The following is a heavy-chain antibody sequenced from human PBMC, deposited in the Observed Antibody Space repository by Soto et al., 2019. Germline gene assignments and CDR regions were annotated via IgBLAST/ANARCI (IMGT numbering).Heavy chain of an antibody. CDR1: GGSISSSSYY. CDR2: IYYSGST. V-gene: IGHV4-39*01. D-gene: IGHD1-26*01. CDR3: ASHSGSRWNWFDP. Sequence: SETLSLTCTVSGGSISSSSYYWGWIRQPPGKGLEWIGSIYYSGSTYYKPSLKSRVTISVDTSKNQFYLKLSSVTAADTAVYYCASHSGSRWNWFDPWGQGTLVTVS. J-gene: IGHJ5*02.